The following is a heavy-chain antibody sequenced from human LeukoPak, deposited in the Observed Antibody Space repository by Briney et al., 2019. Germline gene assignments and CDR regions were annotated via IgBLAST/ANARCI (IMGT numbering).Heavy chain of an antibody. V-gene: IGHV3-21*01. CDR1: GFTFDDYG. CDR3: ARDPSGWYFVDY. J-gene: IGHJ4*02. D-gene: IGHD6-19*01. CDR2: ISSSSSYI. Sequence: GGSLRLSCAASGFTFDDYGMSWVRQAPGKGLEWVSPISSSSSYIYYADSVKGRFTISRDNAKNSLYLQMNSLRAEDTAVYYCARDPSGWYFVDYWGQGTLVTVSS.